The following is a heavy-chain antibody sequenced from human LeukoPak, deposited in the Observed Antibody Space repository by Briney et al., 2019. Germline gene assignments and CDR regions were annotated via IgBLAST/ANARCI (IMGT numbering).Heavy chain of an antibody. Sequence: DSVKVSCKASGYTFSSYYMHWVRQAPGQGLEWMGIINPSGGSTSYAQKFQDRVTMTRDMSTSTVHVELNSLRAEDTAVYYCANHRSYYYYMDVWGKGTTVTISS. J-gene: IGHJ6*03. CDR2: INPSGGST. V-gene: IGHV1-46*01. CDR3: ANHRSYYYYMDV. CDR1: GYTFSSYY.